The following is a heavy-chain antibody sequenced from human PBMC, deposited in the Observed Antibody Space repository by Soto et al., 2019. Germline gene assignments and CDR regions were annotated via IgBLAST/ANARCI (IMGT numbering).Heavy chain of an antibody. J-gene: IGHJ6*02. CDR1: GITFNRSA. CDR2: IVVGSNNR. CDR3: SAVQESPYSMGM. D-gene: IGHD2-15*01. V-gene: IGHV1-58*02. Sequence: QMQLVQSGPEVKKPGTSVKVSCKASGITFNRSAIQWVRQARGQRLEWVGWIVVGSNNRDYAQKFQERVTITSDMSTSTVYMELSSLRSEDTAVYYCSAVQESPYSMGMWGQGTTVTVSS.